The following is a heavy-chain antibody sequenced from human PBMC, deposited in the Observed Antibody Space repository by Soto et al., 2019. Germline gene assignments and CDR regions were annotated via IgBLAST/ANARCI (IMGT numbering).Heavy chain of an antibody. D-gene: IGHD5-18*01. CDR3: ASGLGGYSYGWPPYYYYYGMDV. CDR2: IWYDGSNK. V-gene: IGHV3-33*01. J-gene: IGHJ6*02. CDR1: GFTFSSYG. Sequence: QVQLVESGGGVVQPGRSLRLSCAASGFTFSSYGMHWVRQAPGKGLEWVAVIWYDGSNKYYADSVKGRFTISRDNSKNTLYLQMNSLRAEDTAVYYCASGLGGYSYGWPPYYYYYGMDVWGQGTTVTVSS.